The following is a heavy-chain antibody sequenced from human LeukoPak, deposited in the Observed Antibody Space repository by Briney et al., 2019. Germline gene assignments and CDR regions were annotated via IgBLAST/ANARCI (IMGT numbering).Heavy chain of an antibody. J-gene: IGHJ4*02. CDR2: ISPDDSEI. D-gene: IGHD1-26*01. Sequence: GAPLKISCKGSGSSFTTYWIAWVRQMPGRGLEWMGIISPDDSEIRYSPSFRGQVTISADKSTSTAYLQWSRLRASDTAIYYCARHEGSGSYYSYWGQGTLVTVSS. V-gene: IGHV5-51*01. CDR3: ARHEGSGSYYSY. CDR1: GSSFTTYW.